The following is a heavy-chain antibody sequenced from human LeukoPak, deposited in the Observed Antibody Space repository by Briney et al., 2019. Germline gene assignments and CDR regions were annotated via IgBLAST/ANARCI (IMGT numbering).Heavy chain of an antibody. CDR1: GGTLSSHG. CDR2: IIPIFGST. CDR3: ARRWPHSSGYYLFDY. Sequence: SVKVSCKASGGTLSSHGFSWVRQAPGQGLEWMRGIIPIFGSTNYAQRFQGRVTITTDESTSTGYMELSSLRSEDTAVYYCARRWPHSSGYYLFDYWGQGTLVTVSS. J-gene: IGHJ4*02. V-gene: IGHV1-69*05. D-gene: IGHD3-22*01.